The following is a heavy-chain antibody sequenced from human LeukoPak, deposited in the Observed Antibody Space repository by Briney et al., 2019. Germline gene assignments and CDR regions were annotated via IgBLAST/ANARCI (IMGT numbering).Heavy chain of an antibody. CDR1: GGSISSYY. V-gene: IGHV4-59*01. CDR3: ARDNWNYGSSMDV. Sequence: SETLSLTCTVSGGSISSYYWSWIRQPPGKGLEWIGYIYYSGSTNYNPSLKSRVTISVDTSKNQFSLKLSSVTAADTAVYYCARDNWNYGSSMDVWGQGTTVTVS. J-gene: IGHJ6*02. CDR2: IYYSGST. D-gene: IGHD1-7*01.